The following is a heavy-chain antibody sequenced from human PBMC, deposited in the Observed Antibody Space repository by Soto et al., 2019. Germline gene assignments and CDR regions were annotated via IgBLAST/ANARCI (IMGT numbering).Heavy chain of an antibody. J-gene: IGHJ4*02. CDR1: GGTFSSYA. CDR2: TIPIFGTA. CDR3: AGGDDSSGYYYVGSRFDY. V-gene: IGHV1-69*12. D-gene: IGHD3-22*01. Sequence: QVQLVQSGAEVKKPGSSVKVSCKASGGTFSSYAISWVRQAPGQGLEWMGGTIPIFGTANYAQKFQGRVTITADELTSTAYMELSSLRSEDTAVYYCAGGDDSSGYYYVGSRFDYWGQGTLVTVSS.